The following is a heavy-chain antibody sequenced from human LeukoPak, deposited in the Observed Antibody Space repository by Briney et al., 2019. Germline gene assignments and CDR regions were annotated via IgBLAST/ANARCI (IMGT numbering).Heavy chain of an antibody. Sequence: GGSLRLSCAASGFTFSSYAMHWVRQAPGKGLEYVSAISSNGGSTYYANSVKGRFTISRDNSKNTLYLQMNSLRAEDTAVYYCARVSGSDGLIAAAGVNAFDIWGQGTMVTVSS. CDR2: ISSNGGST. CDR3: ARVSGSDGLIAAAGVNAFDI. V-gene: IGHV3-64*01. D-gene: IGHD6-13*01. CDR1: GFTFSSYA. J-gene: IGHJ3*02.